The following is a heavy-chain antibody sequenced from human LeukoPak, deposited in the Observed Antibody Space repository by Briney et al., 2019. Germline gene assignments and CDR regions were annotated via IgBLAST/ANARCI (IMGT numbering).Heavy chain of an antibody. CDR2: INHSGST. CDR3: ARYPKSSYYYYGMDV. V-gene: IGHV4-34*01. J-gene: IGHJ6*02. Sequence: PSETLSLTCAVYGGSFSGYYWSWIRQPPGKGLEWIGEINHSGSTNYNPSLKSRVTISVDTSKNQFPLKLSSVTAADTAVYYCARYPKSSYYYYGMDVWGQGTTVTVSS. CDR1: GGSFSGYY.